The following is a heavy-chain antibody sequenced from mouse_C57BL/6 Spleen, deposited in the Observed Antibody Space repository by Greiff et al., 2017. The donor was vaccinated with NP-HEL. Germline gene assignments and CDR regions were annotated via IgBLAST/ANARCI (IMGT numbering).Heavy chain of an antibody. Sequence: VQLQQSGAELVRPGASVTLSCKASGYTFTDYEMHWVKQTPVHGLEWIGAIDPETGGTAYNQKFKGKAILTADKSSSTAYMELRSLTSEDSAVYYCTRDYDGGAWFAYWGQGTLVTVSA. V-gene: IGHV1-15*01. CDR3: TRDYDGGAWFAY. CDR2: IDPETGGT. CDR1: GYTFTDYE. D-gene: IGHD2-4*01. J-gene: IGHJ3*01.